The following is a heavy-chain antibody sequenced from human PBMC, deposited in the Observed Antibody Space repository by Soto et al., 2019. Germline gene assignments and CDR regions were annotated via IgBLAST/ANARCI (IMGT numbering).Heavy chain of an antibody. V-gene: IGHV4-59*08. Sequence: SETLSLTCTVSGGSVSSYYWSWIRQSPGKGLEWIGYIYYCGSTKYKPSLKSRVTISVDTSKDQFSLKVSSATAADTAVYYCAQNSTRNYGPYYFDYWCLGALVTVS. CDR2: IYYCGST. J-gene: IGHJ4*02. CDR1: GGSVSSYY. D-gene: IGHD4-4*01. CDR3: AQNSTRNYGPYYFDY.